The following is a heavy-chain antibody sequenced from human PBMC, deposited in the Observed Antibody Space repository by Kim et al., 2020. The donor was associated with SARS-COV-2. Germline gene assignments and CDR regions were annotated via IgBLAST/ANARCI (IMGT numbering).Heavy chain of an antibody. J-gene: IGHJ5*02. D-gene: IGHD2-8*02. Sequence: STTCNPSLKSRVTISVDTSKNQFSLKLSSVTAADTAVYYCARLWSNWFDPWGQGTLVTVSS. CDR3: ARLWSNWFDP. V-gene: IGHV4-59*08. CDR2: ST.